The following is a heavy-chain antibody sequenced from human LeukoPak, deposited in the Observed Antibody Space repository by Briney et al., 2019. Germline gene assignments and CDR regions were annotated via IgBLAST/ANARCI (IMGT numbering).Heavy chain of an antibody. Sequence: HPGGSLRLSCAASGFNYSRYSMNWVRQAPGKGLEGVANIKNDGSEEYYVDSVKGRFTISRDKARNSLFLQMNTLTVEDTAVYYCARAIRGSAVDTGDRWGQGTLVTVSS. J-gene: IGHJ4*02. D-gene: IGHD3-10*01. CDR3: ARAIRGSAVDTGDR. CDR1: GFNYSRYS. CDR2: IKNDGSEE. V-gene: IGHV3-7*01.